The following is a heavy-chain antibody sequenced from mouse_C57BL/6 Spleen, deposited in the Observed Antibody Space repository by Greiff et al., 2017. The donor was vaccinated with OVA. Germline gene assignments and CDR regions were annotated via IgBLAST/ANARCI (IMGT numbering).Heavy chain of an antibody. J-gene: IGHJ2*01. D-gene: IGHD2-4*01. CDR1: GYAFSSYW. CDR3: ARWAPLYYDYDKYFDY. V-gene: IGHV1-80*01. Sequence: VQLQQSGAELVKPGASVKISCKASGYAFSSYWMNWVKQRPGKGLEWIGQIYPGDGDTNYNGKFKGKATLTADKSSSTAYMQLSSLTSEDSAVYFCARWAPLYYDYDKYFDYWGQGTTLTVSS. CDR2: IYPGDGDT.